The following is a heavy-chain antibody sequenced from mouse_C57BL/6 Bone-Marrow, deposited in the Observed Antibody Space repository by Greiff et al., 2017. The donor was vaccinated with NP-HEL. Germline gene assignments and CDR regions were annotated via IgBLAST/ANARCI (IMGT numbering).Heavy chain of an antibody. D-gene: IGHD1-1*01. CDR2: ISNGGGST. V-gene: IGHV5-12*01. J-gene: IGHJ1*03. CDR1: GFTFSDYY. CDR3: ARQGYYGSRRYFDV. Sequence: EVHLVESGGGLVQPGGSLKLSCAASGFTFSDYYMYWVRQTPEKRLEWVAYISNGGGSTYYPDTVKGRFTISRDNAKNTLYLQMSRLKSEDTAMYYCARQGYYGSRRYFDVWGTGTTVTVSS.